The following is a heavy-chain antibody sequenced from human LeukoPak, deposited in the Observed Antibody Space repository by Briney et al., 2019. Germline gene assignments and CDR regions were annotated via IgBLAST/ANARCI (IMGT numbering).Heavy chain of an antibody. V-gene: IGHV3-64*01. CDR3: ARGGGSSMDAFDI. CDR2: ISSNGGSS. D-gene: IGHD6-6*01. Sequence: GGSLRLSCAASGFTFSSYDMHWVRQAPGKGLEYVSAISSNGGSSYYANSVKGRFTISRDNSKNTLYLQMGSLRAEDMAVYYCARGGGSSMDAFDIWGQGTMVTVSS. J-gene: IGHJ3*02. CDR1: GFTFSSYD.